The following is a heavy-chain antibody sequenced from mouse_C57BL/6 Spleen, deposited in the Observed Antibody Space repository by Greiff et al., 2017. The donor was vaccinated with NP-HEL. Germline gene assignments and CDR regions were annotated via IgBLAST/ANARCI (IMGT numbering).Heavy chain of an antibody. D-gene: IGHD2-4*01. CDR2: ISSGGDYI. V-gene: IGHV5-9-1*02. CDR1: GFTFSSYA. J-gene: IGHJ4*01. Sequence: EVQRVESGEGLVKPGGSLKLSCAASGFTFSSYAMSWVRQTPEKRLEWVAYISSGGDYIYYADTVKGRFTISRDNARNTLYLQMSSLKSEDTAMYYCTRVDYDEAMDYWGQGTSVTVSS. CDR3: TRVDYDEAMDY.